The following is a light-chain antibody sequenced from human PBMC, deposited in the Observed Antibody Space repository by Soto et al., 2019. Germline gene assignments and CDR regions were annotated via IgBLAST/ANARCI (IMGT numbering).Light chain of an antibody. CDR2: EVT. V-gene: IGLV2-8*01. CDR1: SSDVGAYNY. Sequence: QSVLTQPPSASGSPGQSVTISCTGTSSDVGAYNYVSWYQQHPGKAPKLVIYEVTKRPSGVPGRFSGSKSGNTASLTVSGLQAEDEADYYCSSYAGTNNFVFGTGTKLTVL. J-gene: IGLJ1*01. CDR3: SSYAGTNNFV.